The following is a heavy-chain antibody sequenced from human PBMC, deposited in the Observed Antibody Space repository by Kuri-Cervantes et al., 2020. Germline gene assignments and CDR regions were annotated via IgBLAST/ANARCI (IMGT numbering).Heavy chain of an antibody. D-gene: IGHD1-26*01. J-gene: IGHJ4*02. CDR1: GFTFSSYW. CDR2: INSDGSST. V-gene: IGHV3-74*01. CDR3: ARVGGDGSDY. Sequence: GESLKISCAASGFTFSSYWMHWVRQAPGKGLVWVSRINSDGSSTSYADSVKGRFTISRDNAKNTLYLQMNSLRAEDTAVYYCARVGGDGSDYWGQGTLVTDSS.